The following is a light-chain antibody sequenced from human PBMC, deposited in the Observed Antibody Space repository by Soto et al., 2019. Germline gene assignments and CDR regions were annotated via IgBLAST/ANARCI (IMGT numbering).Light chain of an antibody. V-gene: IGLV1-51*02. CDR2: ENN. CDR3: GTWDSSLSAVGV. Sequence: QSVLTQPPSVSAAPGQKVTISCSGSSSNIGNNYVSWYQQLPGTAPKLLIYENNKRPSGIPDRFSGSKSGTSATLGITGLQTGDESDYYCGTWDSSLSAVGVFVTVTKVTVL. J-gene: IGLJ1*01. CDR1: SSNIGNNY.